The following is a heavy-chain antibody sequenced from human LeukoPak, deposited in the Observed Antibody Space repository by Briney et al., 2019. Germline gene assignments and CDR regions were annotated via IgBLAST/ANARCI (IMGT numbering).Heavy chain of an antibody. CDR3: ARDLAVAIDY. CDR1: GFTFSSYS. CDR2: ISSSSSYI. J-gene: IGHJ4*02. V-gene: IGHV3-21*01. Sequence: GGSLRLSCASSGFTFSSYSMNWVRQAPGKGLEWVSSISSSSSYIYYADSVKGRFTISRDNAKNSLYLQMNSLRAEDTAVYYCARDLAVAIDYWGQGNLVTVSS.